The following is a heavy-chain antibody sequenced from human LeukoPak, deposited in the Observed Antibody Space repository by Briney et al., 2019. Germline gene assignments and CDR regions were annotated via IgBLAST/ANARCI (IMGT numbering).Heavy chain of an antibody. CDR2: IYSSGRT. CDR1: GFTFSSYA. J-gene: IGHJ4*02. V-gene: IGHV3-66*01. CDR3: ARGDRAASGYDS. D-gene: IGHD3-22*01. Sequence: PGGSLRLSCAASGFTFSSYAMSWVRQAPGKGLEWVSVIYSSGRTYYADSVKGRFTISRDNSKNTLYLQMNSLRAEDTAVYYCARGDRAASGYDSWGQGTLVTVSS.